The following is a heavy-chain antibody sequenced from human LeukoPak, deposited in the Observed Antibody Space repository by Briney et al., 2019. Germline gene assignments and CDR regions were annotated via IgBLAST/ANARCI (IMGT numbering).Heavy chain of an antibody. J-gene: IGHJ6*01. Sequence: SQTLSLTRSVSGASVRSYYWSWIRQPPGKGLEWIGYISNSGSTDYSPFIKSRVNISIDTSKKQFSLKLSSVTAADTAVYYCGKYCGGYCSKALDVWGQGTTVTVSS. D-gene: IGHD2-21*02. CDR1: GASVRSYY. CDR3: GKYCGGYCSKALDV. CDR2: ISNSGST. V-gene: IGHV4-59*02.